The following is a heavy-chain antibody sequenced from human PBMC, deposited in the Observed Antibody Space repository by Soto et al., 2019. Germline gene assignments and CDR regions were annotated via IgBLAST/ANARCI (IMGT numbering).Heavy chain of an antibody. CDR1: GGSISSGDYY. Sequence: QVQLQESGPGLVKPSQTLSLTCTVSGGSISSGDYYWSWIRQPPGKGLEWIGYIYYSGSTYYNPSLKSRVTISVDTSKNQFSLKLSSVTAADTAVYYFARDNILGILYGGMDVWGQGTTVTVSS. J-gene: IGHJ6*02. V-gene: IGHV4-30-4*01. D-gene: IGHD3-3*01. CDR2: IYYSGST. CDR3: ARDNILGILYGGMDV.